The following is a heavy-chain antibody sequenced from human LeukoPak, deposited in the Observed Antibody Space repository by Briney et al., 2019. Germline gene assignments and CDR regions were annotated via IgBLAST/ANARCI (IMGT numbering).Heavy chain of an antibody. D-gene: IGHD3-16*01. CDR3: ARVGPGVWFDY. CDR1: GXSISSGDYY. V-gene: IGHV4-30-4*01. J-gene: IGHJ4*02. CDR2: IYYSGST. Sequence: SQTLSLTCTVSGXSISSGDYYWSWIRQPPGKGLEWIGNIYYSGSTYYNPSLKSRVTISVDTSKNQFSLKLSSVTAADTAVYYCARVGPGVWFDYWGQGTLVTVSS.